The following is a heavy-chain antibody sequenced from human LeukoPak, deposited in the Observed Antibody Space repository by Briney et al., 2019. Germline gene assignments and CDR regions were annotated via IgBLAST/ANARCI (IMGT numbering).Heavy chain of an antibody. CDR1: GGSVSSSSYY. D-gene: IGHD1-26*01. CDR3: ARDRPRARFELPSYHNWFDP. V-gene: IGHV4-39*07. J-gene: IGHJ5*02. CDR2: MYYSGST. Sequence: PSETLSLTCNVSGGSVSSSSYYWHWIRQPPGKGLEWIGSMYYSGSTYYNPSLKSRVTISVDMSKNQFSLKLSSVTAADTAVYYCARDRPRARFELPSYHNWFDPWGQGTLVTVSS.